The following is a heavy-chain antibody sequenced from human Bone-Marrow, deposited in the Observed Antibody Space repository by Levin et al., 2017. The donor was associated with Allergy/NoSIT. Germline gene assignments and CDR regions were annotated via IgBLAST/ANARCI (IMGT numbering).Heavy chain of an antibody. CDR1: GVAFSSYA. J-gene: IGHJ3*02. CDR3: AKVRRELVIATDAFDI. V-gene: IGHV3-30*18. CDR2: ISDDGSKK. Sequence: GGSLRLSCAVSGVAFSSYAMHWVRQAPGKGLEWVADISDDGSKKYYADSVKGRFTISRDNCKNTLFLQMNSLRVEDTAVYYCAKVRRELVIATDAFDIWGPGTLVTVSS. D-gene: IGHD3-9*01.